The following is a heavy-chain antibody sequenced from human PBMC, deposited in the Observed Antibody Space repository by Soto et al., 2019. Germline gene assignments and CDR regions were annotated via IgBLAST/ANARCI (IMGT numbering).Heavy chain of an antibody. CDR1: GGTFSSYA. Sequence: QVQLVQSGAEVKKPGSSVKVSCKASGGTFSSYAISWVRQAPGQGLEWMGGIIPIFGTANYAQKFQGRVTITAAKSTSTAYMELSSLRSEDTDVYYCASAAVEYPSTIPNWFDPWGQGTLVTVSS. CDR3: ASAAVEYPSTIPNWFDP. D-gene: IGHD5-12*01. CDR2: IIPIFGTA. V-gene: IGHV1-69*06. J-gene: IGHJ5*02.